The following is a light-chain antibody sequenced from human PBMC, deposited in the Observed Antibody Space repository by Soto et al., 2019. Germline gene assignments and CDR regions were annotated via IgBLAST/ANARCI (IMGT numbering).Light chain of an antibody. J-gene: IGKJ2*01. CDR1: QRISGY. Sequence: DIQMTQSPSSLSASIGDRVTITCRASQRISGYFNWYQQKPGKAPKLLIYAASTLQSGVPSRFSGSGSETDFTLTISSLQPEDFATYYCQQSYNTPWTFGQGTKLEIK. CDR3: QQSYNTPWT. CDR2: AAS. V-gene: IGKV1-39*01.